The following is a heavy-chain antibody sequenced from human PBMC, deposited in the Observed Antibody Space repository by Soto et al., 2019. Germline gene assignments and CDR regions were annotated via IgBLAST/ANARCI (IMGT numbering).Heavy chain of an antibody. CDR2: ISAYNGNT. J-gene: IGHJ4*02. CDR3: ARDVYSNPRINAVAGSNY. Sequence: GASVNVSCKASGYTFTSYGISWVRQAPGQGLEWMGWISAYNGNTNYAQKLQGRVTMTTDTSTSTAYMELRSLRSDDTAVYYCARDVYSNPRINAVAGSNYWGQGTLVTVSS. CDR1: GYTFTSYG. D-gene: IGHD6-19*01. V-gene: IGHV1-18*01.